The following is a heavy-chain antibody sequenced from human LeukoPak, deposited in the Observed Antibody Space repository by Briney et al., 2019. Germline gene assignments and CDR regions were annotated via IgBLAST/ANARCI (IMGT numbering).Heavy chain of an antibody. CDR2: IYSSGST. CDR3: ARHRDYRGWSDP. Sequence: PSETLSLTCTVSGGSISSYYWSWIRQPPGKGLEWIGYIYSSGSTNYNPSLKSRVTISVDMSKNQFSLKLNSVTAADTAVYYCARHRDYRGWSDPWGQGTLVTVSS. V-gene: IGHV4-59*08. J-gene: IGHJ5*02. CDR1: GGSISSYY. D-gene: IGHD4-11*01.